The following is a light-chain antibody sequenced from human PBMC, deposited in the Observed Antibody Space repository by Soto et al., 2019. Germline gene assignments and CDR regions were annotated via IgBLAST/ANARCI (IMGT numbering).Light chain of an antibody. V-gene: IGLV2-14*01. CDR1: SSDVGGYNY. CDR3: SSYTSSSTYV. CDR2: DVS. J-gene: IGLJ1*01. Sequence: QAASVSASPGQSITISCTGTSSDVGGYNYVSWYQQHPGKAPKVMIYDVSNRPSGVSNRFSGSKSGNTAFLIIFGLQAEDEADYYCSSYTSSSTYVFGTGTKLTVL.